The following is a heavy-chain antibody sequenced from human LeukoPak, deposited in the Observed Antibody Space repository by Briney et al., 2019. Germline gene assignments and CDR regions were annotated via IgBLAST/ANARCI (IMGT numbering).Heavy chain of an antibody. CDR2: ISSSSSYI. CDR3: ARAKMAAANWFDP. V-gene: IGHV3-21*01. Sequence: GGSLRLSCATSGSSFYNAWMNWVRQAPGKGLEWVSSISSSSSYIYYADSVKGRFTISRDNAKNSLYLQMNSLRAEDTAVYYCARAKMAAANWFDPWGQGTLVTVSS. CDR1: GSSFYNAW. J-gene: IGHJ5*02. D-gene: IGHD6-13*01.